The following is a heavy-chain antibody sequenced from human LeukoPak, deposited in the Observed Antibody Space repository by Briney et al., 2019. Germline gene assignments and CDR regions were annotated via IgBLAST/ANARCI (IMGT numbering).Heavy chain of an antibody. D-gene: IGHD7-27*01. Sequence: PSETLSLTCTVSGGSIGSYYWNWIRQPAGKGLEWIGRIYASGSTNYNPSLMGRLTMSVDTSKNQFSLRLSSVTAADTAVYYCSRDSHWGVPFDYWGQGTLVTVSS. CDR3: SRDSHWGVPFDY. CDR2: IYASGST. V-gene: IGHV4-4*07. J-gene: IGHJ4*02. CDR1: GGSIGSYY.